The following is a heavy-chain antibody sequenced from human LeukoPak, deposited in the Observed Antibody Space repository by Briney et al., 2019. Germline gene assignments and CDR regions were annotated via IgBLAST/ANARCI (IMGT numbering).Heavy chain of an antibody. CDR3: ASLRFLDSPRLDY. D-gene: IGHD3-3*01. J-gene: IGHJ4*02. CDR1: GFTFSSYG. CDR2: IRYDGSNK. Sequence: GGSLRLSCAASGFTFSSYGMHWVRQAPGKGLEWVAFIRYDGSNKYYADSVKGRFTISRDNSKNTLYLQMNSLRAEDTAVYYCASLRFLDSPRLDYWGQGTLVTVSS. V-gene: IGHV3-30*02.